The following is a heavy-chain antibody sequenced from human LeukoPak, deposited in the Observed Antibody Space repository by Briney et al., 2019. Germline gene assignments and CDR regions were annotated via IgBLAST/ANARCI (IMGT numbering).Heavy chain of an antibody. D-gene: IGHD6-6*01. CDR3: ARGGEYSSSQNPTSFDY. CDR2: IYYSGST. V-gene: IGHV4-59*12. Sequence: PSETLSLTCTVSGGSITSYWSWIRQPPGKGLEWIGYIYYSGSTNYNPSLKSRVTMSIDTSKNQFSLKLSSVTAADTAVYYCARGGEYSSSQNPTSFDYWGQGTLVTVSS. CDR1: GGSITSY. J-gene: IGHJ4*02.